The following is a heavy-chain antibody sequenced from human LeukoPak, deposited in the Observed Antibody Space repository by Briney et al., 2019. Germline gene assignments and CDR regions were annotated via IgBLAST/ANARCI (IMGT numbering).Heavy chain of an antibody. V-gene: IGHV4-61*02. CDR3: AREGYSSSWYGNFDY. D-gene: IGHD6-13*01. CDR1: GASISSGSYY. J-gene: IGHJ4*02. Sequence: PSETLSLTCTVSGASISSGSYYWNWIRQPAGKGLEWIGRIYTSGSTDYNPSLKSRVTISIDTSKNQFSLKLSSVTAADTAVYYCAREGYSSSWYGNFDYWGQGTLVTVSS. CDR2: IYTSGST.